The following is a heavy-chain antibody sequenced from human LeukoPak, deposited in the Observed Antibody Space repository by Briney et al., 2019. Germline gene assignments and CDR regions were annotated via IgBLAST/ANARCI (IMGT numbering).Heavy chain of an antibody. CDR2: IYHSGST. J-gene: IGHJ5*02. Sequence: NASQTLPLTCAVSGGSISSGGYSWSWIRQPPGKGLEWIGYIYHSGSTYYNPSLKSRVTISVDRSKNQFSLKLSSVTAADTAVYYCARGLLNRDDYGENWFDPWGQGTLVTVSS. CDR1: GGSISSGGYS. CDR3: ARGLLNRDDYGENWFDP. D-gene: IGHD4-17*01. V-gene: IGHV4-30-2*01.